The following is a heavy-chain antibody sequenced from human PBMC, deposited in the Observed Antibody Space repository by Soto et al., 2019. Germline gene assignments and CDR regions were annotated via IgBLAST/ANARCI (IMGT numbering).Heavy chain of an antibody. D-gene: IGHD1-26*01. V-gene: IGHV3-23*01. CDR2: ISDSGISI. J-gene: IGHJ4*02. CDR1: GFAFYNYA. Sequence: EEQLLESGGGLIQPGGSLRLSCAASGFAFYNYAMAWVRQAPGKGLEWVSGISDSGISIYYTDSVKGRFTISRDNSKITLFLQVDSLRGEGTGLYYCAKDAGRTGLLGQWVGWGQGTLVTVSS. CDR3: AKDAGRTGLLGQWVG.